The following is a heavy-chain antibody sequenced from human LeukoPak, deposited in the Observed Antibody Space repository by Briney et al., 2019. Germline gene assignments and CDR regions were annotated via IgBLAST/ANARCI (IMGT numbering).Heavy chain of an antibody. Sequence: GGSLRLSCAASGFTFSSYAMHWVRQAPGKGLEWVAVISYDGSNKYYADSVKGRFTISRDNSKNTLYLQMNSLKAEDTAVYYCAREGEADILTGYEFDYWGQGTLVTVSS. V-gene: IGHV3-30*04. J-gene: IGHJ4*02. CDR3: AREGEADILTGYEFDY. CDR2: ISYDGSNK. D-gene: IGHD3-9*01. CDR1: GFTFSSYA.